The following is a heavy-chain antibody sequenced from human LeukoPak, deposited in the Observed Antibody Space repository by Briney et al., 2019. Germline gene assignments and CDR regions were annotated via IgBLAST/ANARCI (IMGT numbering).Heavy chain of an antibody. CDR1: GFTFSSYA. V-gene: IGHV3-21*05. D-gene: IGHD7-27*01. Sequence: PGGSLRLSCAASGFTFSSYAMSWVRQAPGEGLEWVANIRGSGSGMGSGNYYAGSVKGRFTISRDNAKNSLYLQMNSLRAEDTAFYYCARDDNWGFDYWGQGALVTVSS. CDR3: ARDDNWGFDY. J-gene: IGHJ4*02. CDR2: IRGSGSGM.